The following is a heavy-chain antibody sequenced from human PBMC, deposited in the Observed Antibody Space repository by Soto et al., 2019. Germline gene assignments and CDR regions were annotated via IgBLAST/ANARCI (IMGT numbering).Heavy chain of an antibody. Sequence: PSETLSLTCTVSGGSITSGDYYWTWIRQPPGKGLEWIGYIYYSGRTYYNPSLNSRVSISVDTTENQFSLKVTSVTAADTSLYYCARGSFSSSSSWFDPWSRGTLVTVSS. J-gene: IGHJ5*02. CDR2: IYYSGRT. CDR3: ARGSFSSSSSWFDP. V-gene: IGHV4-31*03. D-gene: IGHD6-6*01. CDR1: GGSITSGDYY.